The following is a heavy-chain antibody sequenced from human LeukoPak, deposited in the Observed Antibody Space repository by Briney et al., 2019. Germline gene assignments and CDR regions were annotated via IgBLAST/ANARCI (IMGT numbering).Heavy chain of an antibody. CDR3: ARVKRGRFLEWPKGNWFDP. J-gene: IGHJ5*02. CDR2: IYYSGST. Sequence: PSQTLSLTCTVSGGSISSGGYYWSWIRQHPGKGLEWIGYIYYSGSTYYNPSLKSRVTISVDTSKNQFSLKLSSVTAADTAVYYCARVKRGRFLEWPKGNWFDPWGQGTLVTVSS. D-gene: IGHD3-3*01. CDR1: GGSISSGGYY. V-gene: IGHV4-31*03.